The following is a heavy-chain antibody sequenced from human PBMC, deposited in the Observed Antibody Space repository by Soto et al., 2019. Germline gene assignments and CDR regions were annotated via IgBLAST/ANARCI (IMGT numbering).Heavy chain of an antibody. CDR3: ASPGGSYHYYYYYGMDV. V-gene: IGHV1-69*13. CDR1: GGTFSSYA. Sequence: SVKVSCKASGGTFSSYAISWVRQAPGQGLEWMGRIIPIFGTANYAQKFQGRVTITADESTSTAYMELSSLRSEDTAVYYCASPGGSYHYYYYYGMDVWGQGTTVTVSS. D-gene: IGHD1-26*01. CDR2: IIPIFGTA. J-gene: IGHJ6*02.